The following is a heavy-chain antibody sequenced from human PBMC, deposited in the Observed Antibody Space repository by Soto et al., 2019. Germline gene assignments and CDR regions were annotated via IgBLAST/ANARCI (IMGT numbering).Heavy chain of an antibody. J-gene: IGHJ4*02. CDR1: GGTFSSYD. V-gene: IGHV1-69*01. CDR3: ARVFLTGTTRSSFDY. Sequence: QVQLVQSGAEVKKPGSSVKVSCKASGGTFSSYDISWVRQAPGQGLEWMGGIIPIFGTANYAQKIQGRVTITADETTSTAYMELSSLRSEDTAVYYCARVFLTGTTRSSFDYWGQGTLVTVSS. CDR2: IIPIFGTA. D-gene: IGHD1-7*01.